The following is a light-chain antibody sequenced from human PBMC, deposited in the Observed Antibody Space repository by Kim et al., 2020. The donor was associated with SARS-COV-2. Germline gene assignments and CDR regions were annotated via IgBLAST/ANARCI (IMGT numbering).Light chain of an antibody. CDR3: QAWDRDSSVA. V-gene: IGLV3-1*01. Sequence: SPGRTANIHCSGQNLGKKYDPGYQQRPGHSHVLLIYHAIKRPSGIPGRIAAPNSGISATLTISGTQAMDEADYYCQAWDRDSSVAFGGGTQLTVL. J-gene: IGLJ2*01. CDR1: NLGKKY. CDR2: HAI.